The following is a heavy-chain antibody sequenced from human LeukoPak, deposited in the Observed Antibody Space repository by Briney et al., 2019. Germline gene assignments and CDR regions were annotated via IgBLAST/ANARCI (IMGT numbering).Heavy chain of an antibody. D-gene: IGHD4-17*01. J-gene: IGHJ4*02. CDR3: AKDQNYYGDPRLVPDY. V-gene: IGHV3-23*01. CDR1: GFTFSSYA. Sequence: GGSLRLSCAASGFTFSSYAMSWVRQAPGKGLEWVSAISGSGGSTYYADSVKGRFTISRDNSKNTLYLQMNSLRAEDTAVYYCAKDQNYYGDPRLVPDYWGQGTLVTVSS. CDR2: ISGSGGST.